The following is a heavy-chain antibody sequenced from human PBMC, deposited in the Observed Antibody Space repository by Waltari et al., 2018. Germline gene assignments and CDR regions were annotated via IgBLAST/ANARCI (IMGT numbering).Heavy chain of an antibody. Sequence: QVQLQESGPGLVKPSETLSLTCAVSGYSISSGYYWGWIRQPPGRGLEWIGSIYHSGTPTPHPALKSRVTIAVYTSNNQFSLRLGSVTAADTAVYSCAGGGIDSSGYYYPPFFDYWGQGTLVTVSS. CDR1: GYSISSGYY. D-gene: IGHD3-22*01. CDR2: IYHSGTP. CDR3: AGGGIDSSGYYYPPFFDY. V-gene: IGHV4-38-2*01. J-gene: IGHJ4*02.